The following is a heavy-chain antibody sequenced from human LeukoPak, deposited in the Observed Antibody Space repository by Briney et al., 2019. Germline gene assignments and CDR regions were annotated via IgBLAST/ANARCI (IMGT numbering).Heavy chain of an antibody. Sequence: ASVKVSCKASGYTFTSSGISWGRQAPGQGLEWMGWISAYNGNTNYAQKLQGRVTMTTDTSTSTACMELRSLRSDDTAVYYCARDGYEWLVSDFDYWGQGTLVTVSS. CDR3: ARDGYEWLVSDFDY. CDR1: GYTFTSSG. CDR2: ISAYNGNT. J-gene: IGHJ4*02. V-gene: IGHV1-18*01. D-gene: IGHD6-19*01.